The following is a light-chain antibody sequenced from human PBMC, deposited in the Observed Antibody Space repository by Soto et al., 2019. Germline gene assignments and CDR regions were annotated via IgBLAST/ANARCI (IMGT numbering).Light chain of an antibody. CDR2: DTS. CDR1: QSVSRY. Sequence: EIVLTQSPAILSLSPGERATLSCRASQSVSRYLAWYQQKIGQAPRLLIYDTSNRATGIPARFSGSGSGTDFTLTISSLEPEDFAVYYCQQRSNWPPSFGQGTRLEIK. V-gene: IGKV3-11*01. J-gene: IGKJ5*01. CDR3: QQRSNWPPS.